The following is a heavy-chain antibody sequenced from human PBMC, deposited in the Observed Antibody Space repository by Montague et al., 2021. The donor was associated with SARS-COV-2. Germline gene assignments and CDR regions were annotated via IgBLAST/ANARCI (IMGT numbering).Heavy chain of an antibody. CDR3: AREFRIELWQTNWYFGL. CDR1: GGSISGHY. J-gene: IGHJ2*01. V-gene: IGHV4-59*11. Sequence: SETLSLTCSVSGGSISGHYWSWIRQPPGKGLEWIGNFDHSGNTKYNPSLKSRATISVDASKNQFALRLSSVTAGDTAVYYCAREFRIELWQTNWYFGLWGRGTLVTVSS. CDR2: FDHSGNT. D-gene: IGHD3-16*01.